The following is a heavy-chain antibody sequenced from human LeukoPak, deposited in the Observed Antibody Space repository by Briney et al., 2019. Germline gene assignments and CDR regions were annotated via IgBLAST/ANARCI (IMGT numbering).Heavy chain of an antibody. CDR2: IIPIFGTA. D-gene: IGHD3-10*01. CDR1: GGTFSSYA. J-gene: IGHJ3*02. CDR3: AKGNRLVIGSEEIDI. V-gene: IGHV1-69*05. Sequence: ASVKVSCKASGGTFSSYAISWVRQAPGQGLEWMGRIIPIFGTANYAQKFQGRVTITTDESTSTAYMELSSLRSEDTAVYYCAKGNRLVIGSEEIDIWGPRTMVTVSS.